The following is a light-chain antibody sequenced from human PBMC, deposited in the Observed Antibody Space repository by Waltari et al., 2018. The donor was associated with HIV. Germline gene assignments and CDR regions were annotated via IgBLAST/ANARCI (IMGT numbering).Light chain of an antibody. Sequence: EIVLTQSPATLSLSPGERVTLPCRASQSVSSHLAWYQQKPGQAPRLLISEASKRATGIPARFSGSGSGTDFTLTIAGLEPEDFAVYYCQQYSNWPLITFGPGTKVDVK. J-gene: IGKJ3*01. CDR3: QQYSNWPLIT. CDR1: QSVSSH. V-gene: IGKV3-11*01. CDR2: EAS.